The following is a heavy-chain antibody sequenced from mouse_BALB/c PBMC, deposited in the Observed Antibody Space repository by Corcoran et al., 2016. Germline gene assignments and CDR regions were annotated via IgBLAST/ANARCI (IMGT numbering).Heavy chain of an antibody. D-gene: IGHD1-2*01. CDR2: INTYTGEP. CDR3: ARTSINFHYVDY. Sequence: QIQLVQSGPELKKPRETVKISCKASGYTFTNYGLNWVKQSPGKGLQWMGWINTYTGEPTFADDFKARFAFSSETSAATAYLQIINLKNEDTATYICARTSINFHYVDYWGQGTTLTVSS. J-gene: IGHJ2*01. V-gene: IGHV9-3-1*01. CDR1: GYTFTNYG.